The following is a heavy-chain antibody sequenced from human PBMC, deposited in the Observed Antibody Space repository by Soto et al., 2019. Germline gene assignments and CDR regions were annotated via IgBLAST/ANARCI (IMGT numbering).Heavy chain of an antibody. CDR3: VKGGYHYFDY. V-gene: IGHV3-30*18. CDR2: ISYDGSNK. D-gene: IGHD5-12*01. CDR1: RFTFSNYG. Sequence: QVQLVESGGGVVQPGRSLRLSCAASRFTFSNYGMHWVRQTPGKGLEWVADISYDGSNKYYPDSVKGRFTISRDNSRNALYLQINSLSAEDTDVYYCVKGGYHYFDYWGEGTLVTV. J-gene: IGHJ4*02.